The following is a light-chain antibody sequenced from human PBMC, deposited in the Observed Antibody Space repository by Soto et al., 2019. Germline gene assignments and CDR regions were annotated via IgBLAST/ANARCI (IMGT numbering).Light chain of an antibody. J-gene: IGLJ1*01. CDR1: SSNIGSGT. CDR3: ESWDDSLNGLYV. CDR2: NNN. Sequence: QSVLTQPPSVSGTPGQRVTISCSGSSSNIGSGTVNWYQQLPGTAPKLLIYNNNQWPSGVPDRFSGSKSGTSGSLAISGLKSEAEADYYCESWDDSLNGLYVFGTGTKVTV. V-gene: IGLV1-44*01.